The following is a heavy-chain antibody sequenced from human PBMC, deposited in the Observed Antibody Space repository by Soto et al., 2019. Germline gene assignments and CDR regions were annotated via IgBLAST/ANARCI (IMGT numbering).Heavy chain of an antibody. V-gene: IGHV3-23*01. J-gene: IGHJ4*02. CDR1: GFTFNIYA. CDR2: ISGSGGKT. Sequence: GGSLRLSCAASGFTFNIYAMTWVRQAPGKGLEWVSAISGSGGKTSYADSVKGRFTISRDNSKNTLYLQMNSLRAEDTAIYYCAKDSMGTIVGRYDLWGQATLVTVSS. CDR3: AKDSMGTIVGRYDL. D-gene: IGHD1-1*01.